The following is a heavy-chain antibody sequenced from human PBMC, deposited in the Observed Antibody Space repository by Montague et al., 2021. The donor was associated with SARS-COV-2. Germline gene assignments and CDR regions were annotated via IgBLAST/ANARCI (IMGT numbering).Heavy chain of an antibody. CDR2: INHSGST. CDR1: GGSFSGYY. J-gene: IGHJ6*02. V-gene: IGHV4-34*01. D-gene: IGHD4-17*01. Sequence: SETLSLTCAVYGGSFSGYYWSWIRQPPGKGLEWIGEINHSGSTXXXPSXXXRVTISVDTSKNQFSLKLSSVTAADTAVYYCARGTTVTTLFYYYYGMDVWCQGTTVIVSS. CDR3: ARGTTVTTLFYYYYGMDV.